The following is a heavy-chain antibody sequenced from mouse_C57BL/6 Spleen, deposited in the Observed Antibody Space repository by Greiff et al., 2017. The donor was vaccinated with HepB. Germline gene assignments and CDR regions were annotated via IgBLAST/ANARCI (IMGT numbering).Heavy chain of an antibody. J-gene: IGHJ4*01. V-gene: IGHV1-4*01. CDR1: GYTFTSYT. Sequence: VQLQQSGAELARPGASVKMSCKASGYTFTSYTMHWVKQRPGQGLEWIGYINPSSGYTKYNQKFKDKAKLTADKSSSTAYMQLSSLTSEDSAVYYCARRDLLRAMDYWGQGTSVTVSS. CDR2: INPSSGYT. D-gene: IGHD2-1*01. CDR3: ARRDLLRAMDY.